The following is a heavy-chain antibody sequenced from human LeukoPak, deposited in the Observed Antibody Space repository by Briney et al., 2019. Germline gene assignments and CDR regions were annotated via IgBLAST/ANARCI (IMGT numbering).Heavy chain of an antibody. CDR3: ARRAGGRQQLDFDY. Sequence: PSETLSLTCTVSGGSISSYYWSWIRQPPGKGLEWIGYIYYSGSTNYNPSLKSRVTISVDTSKNQFSLKMSPVPAADTAVYYCARRAGGRQQLDFDYWGQGTLVTVSS. V-gene: IGHV4-59*08. CDR1: GGSISSYY. J-gene: IGHJ4*02. CDR2: IYYSGST. D-gene: IGHD6-13*01.